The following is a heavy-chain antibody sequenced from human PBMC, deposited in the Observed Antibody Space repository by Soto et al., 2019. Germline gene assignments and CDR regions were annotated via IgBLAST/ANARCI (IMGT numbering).Heavy chain of an antibody. J-gene: IGHJ4*02. CDR3: ARESGDNWDYEAY. CDR2: INTSGNT. V-gene: IGHV4-4*07. Sequence: QVQLQESGPGLVKPLETLSLTCTVSGGSITSYRWSWIRQSAGKGLEWIGGINTSGNTHYNPSLKRRVTVSIDTSRNHFFLRVNSVTAADSDVYYCARESGDNWDYEAYWGQGPPVTVSA. D-gene: IGHD1-7*01. CDR1: GGSITSYR.